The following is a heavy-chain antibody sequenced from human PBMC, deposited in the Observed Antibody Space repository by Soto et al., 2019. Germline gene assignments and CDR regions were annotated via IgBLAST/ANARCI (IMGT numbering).Heavy chain of an antibody. D-gene: IGHD1-26*01. CDR2: IHYSGRT. CDR1: NGSISGFY. CDR3: VRVGVGIGNHFDS. V-gene: IGHV4-59*12. J-gene: IGHJ4*02. Sequence: QVQLQESGPGLVKPSETLSLTCSVSNGSISGFYWTWIRQPPGKILEWIGYIHYSGRTDYNPSLTSRATTSVETSKNQFSLNLKSIPAADTAVYYCVRVGVGIGNHFDSWGRGTLVTVSS.